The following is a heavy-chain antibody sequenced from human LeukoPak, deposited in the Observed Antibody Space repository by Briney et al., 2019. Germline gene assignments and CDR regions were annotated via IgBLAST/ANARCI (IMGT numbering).Heavy chain of an antibody. CDR2: ISGDGGST. D-gene: IGHD2-21*02. V-gene: IGHV3-43*02. J-gene: IGHJ4*02. CDR3: AKAEHIVVVTAILDY. CDR1: GFTFDDYA. Sequence: TGGSLRLSCAAPGFTFDDYAMHWVRHAPGKGLEWVSLISGDGGSTYYADSVKGRFTISRDNSKNSLYLQMNSLRTEETALYYCAKAEHIVVVTAILDYWGQGTLVTVSS.